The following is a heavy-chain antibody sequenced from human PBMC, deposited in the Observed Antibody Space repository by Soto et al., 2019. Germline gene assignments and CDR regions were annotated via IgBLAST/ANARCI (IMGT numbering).Heavy chain of an antibody. CDR3: VKPPVITASYYYYDMDA. J-gene: IGHJ6*02. CDR2: ISGSGIST. Sequence: EAQLLESGGGLVQPGGSLRLSCAASGFTFSTYPMSWVRQAPGTGLEWVSGISGSGISTYYTDSVKGRFTISRDNSKNTVFLQMNSLRDEDTAVYYCVKPPVITASYYYYDMDAWGQGTTVTVSS. CDR1: GFTFSTYP. D-gene: IGHD4-4*01. V-gene: IGHV3-23*01.